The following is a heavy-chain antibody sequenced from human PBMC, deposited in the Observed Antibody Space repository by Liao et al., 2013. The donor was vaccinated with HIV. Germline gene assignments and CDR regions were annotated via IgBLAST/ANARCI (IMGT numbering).Heavy chain of an antibody. Sequence: QVQLQESGPGLVKPSQTLSLTCSVFGGSTFSGEYYWNWIRQPPGKGLEWIGEINHSGSTNYNASLKSRVTISVDTSKNQFSLKLRSVTAADTAIYYCTLEYQLQQLQYRLESRELWGQGTLVTVSS. CDR2: INHSGST. CDR3: TLEYQLQQLQYRLESREL. J-gene: IGHJ4*02. CDR1: GGSTFSGEYY. V-gene: IGHV4-30-4*08. D-gene: IGHD2-2*01.